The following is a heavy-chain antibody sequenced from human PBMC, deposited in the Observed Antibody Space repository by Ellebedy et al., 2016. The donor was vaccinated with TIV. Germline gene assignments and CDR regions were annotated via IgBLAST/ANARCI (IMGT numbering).Heavy chain of an antibody. CDR3: ARVATVTTLLPYYYYYMDV. V-gene: IGHV4-34*01. CDR1: GGSFSGYY. J-gene: IGHJ6*03. D-gene: IGHD4-11*01. CDR2: INHSGST. Sequence: SETLSLXXAVYGGSFSGYYWSWIRQPPGKGLEWIGEINHSGSTNYNPSLKSRVTISVDTSKNQFSLKLSSVTAADTAVYYCARVATVTTLLPYYYYYMDVWGKGTTVTVSS.